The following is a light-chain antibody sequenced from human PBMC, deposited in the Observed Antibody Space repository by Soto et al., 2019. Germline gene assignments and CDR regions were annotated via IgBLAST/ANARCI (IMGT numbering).Light chain of an antibody. V-gene: IGLV2-23*01. J-gene: IGLJ1*01. Sequence: QSALTQPASVSGSPGQSITISCTGTSSDVGGYNFVGWYQQYPGKAPKVMIYEGSQRPSGVSTRFSGSRSGNTASLTISGLQPEDEADYYCCSYAGSSTYVFGTGTKVTVL. CDR2: EGS. CDR3: CSYAGSSTYV. CDR1: SSDVGGYNF.